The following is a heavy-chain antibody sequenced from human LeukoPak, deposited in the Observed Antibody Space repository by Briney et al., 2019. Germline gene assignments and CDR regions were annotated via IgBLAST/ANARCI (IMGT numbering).Heavy chain of an antibody. D-gene: IGHD3-10*01. Sequence: SETLSLTCTVSGGSISSYYWSWIRQPAGKGLEWIGRIYTSGSTNYNPSLKSRVTISVDTSKNQFSLKLSSVTAADTAVYYCARDHYGSGSHYNTEGNWFDPWGQGTLVTVSS. CDR1: GGSISSYY. CDR3: ARDHYGSGSHYNTEGNWFDP. J-gene: IGHJ5*02. V-gene: IGHV4-4*07. CDR2: IYTSGST.